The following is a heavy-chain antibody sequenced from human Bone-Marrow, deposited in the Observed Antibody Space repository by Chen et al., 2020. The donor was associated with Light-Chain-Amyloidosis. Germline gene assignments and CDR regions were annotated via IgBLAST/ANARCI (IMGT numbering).Heavy chain of an antibody. CDR3: ARGIDY. Sequence: QVHLQQWGAGLLKPSETLSLTCGVYGGSFNDYYMTWFRQPPGKGLEWIGEINHSGKSNLNPSLSGRVTMSIDAAKRHFSLEVTSPTAADTAMYYCARGIDYWGQGTLVTVSS. J-gene: IGHJ4*02. CDR1: GGSFNDYY. CDR2: INHSGKS. V-gene: IGHV4-34*01.